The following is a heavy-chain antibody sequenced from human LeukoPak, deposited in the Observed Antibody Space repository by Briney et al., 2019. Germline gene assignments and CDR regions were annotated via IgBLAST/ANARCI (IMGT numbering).Heavy chain of an antibody. V-gene: IGHV3-13*01. CDR1: EFTFSSYD. CDR2: IDTAGNA. D-gene: IGHD1-26*01. CDR3: ARDKSGSYHNFDY. J-gene: IGHJ4*02. Sequence: GGSLRLSCAASEFTFSSYDMHWVRHATGKGLEWVSTIDTAGNAWYPDSVKGRFTISRDNAKNSLYLQMNSLRAEDTAVYYCARDKSGSYHNFDYWGQGTLVTVSS.